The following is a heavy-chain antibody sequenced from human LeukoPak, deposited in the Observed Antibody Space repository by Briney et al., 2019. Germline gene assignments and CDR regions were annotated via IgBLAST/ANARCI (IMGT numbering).Heavy chain of an antibody. CDR2: ISGSGGST. CDR3: AKRYSSGWGTTYFDY. Sequence: GGSLRLSCAASGFTFPSHAMSWVRQAPGKGLEWVSTISGSGGSTYYADSVKGRFTISRDNSKNTLYLQMNSLRAEDTAVYYCAKRYSSGWGTTYFDYWGQGTLVTVSS. D-gene: IGHD6-19*01. V-gene: IGHV3-23*01. CDR1: GFTFPSHA. J-gene: IGHJ4*02.